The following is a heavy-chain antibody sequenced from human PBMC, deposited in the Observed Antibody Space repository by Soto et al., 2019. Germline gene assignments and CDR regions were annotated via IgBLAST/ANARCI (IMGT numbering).Heavy chain of an antibody. CDR1: GYNFNNYW. D-gene: IGHD2-15*01. CDR2: IFPGDSKT. CDR3: ARGVDGHTWAVY. V-gene: IGHV5-51*01. Sequence: PGESLKISCKGSGYNFNNYWIGWVRQMTGKGLEGMGIIFPGDSKTLYSPSFQGQVTISVDKSLNTAYLQWSSLKPSDIAIYYCARGVDGHTWAVYWGQGTQVTVSS. J-gene: IGHJ4*02.